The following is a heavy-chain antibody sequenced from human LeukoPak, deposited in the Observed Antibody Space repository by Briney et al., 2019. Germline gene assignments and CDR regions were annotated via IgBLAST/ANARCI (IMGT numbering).Heavy chain of an antibody. CDR1: GYTFTGYY. J-gene: IGHJ4*02. CDR3: ARVGDVDTAMVFDY. Sequence: ASVKVSCKASGYTFTGYYMHWVRQAPGQGLEWMGWINPNSGGTNYAQKFQGRVTMTRDTSISTAYMELSRLRSDGTAVYYCARVGDVDTAMVFDYWGQGTLVTVSS. CDR2: INPNSGGT. V-gene: IGHV1-2*02. D-gene: IGHD5-18*01.